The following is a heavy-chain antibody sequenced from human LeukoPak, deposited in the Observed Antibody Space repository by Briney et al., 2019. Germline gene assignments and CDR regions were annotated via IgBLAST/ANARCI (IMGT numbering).Heavy chain of an antibody. CDR3: ARYAREIAAAGSGDY. Sequence: PSETLSLTCAVYGGSFSGYYWSWIRQPPGKGLEWIGEINHSGSTNYNPSLKSRVTISVDTSKNQFSLKLSSVTAADTAVYYCARYAREIAAAGSGDYWGQGTLVTVSS. J-gene: IGHJ4*02. CDR2: INHSGST. V-gene: IGHV4-34*01. D-gene: IGHD6-13*01. CDR1: GGSFSGYY.